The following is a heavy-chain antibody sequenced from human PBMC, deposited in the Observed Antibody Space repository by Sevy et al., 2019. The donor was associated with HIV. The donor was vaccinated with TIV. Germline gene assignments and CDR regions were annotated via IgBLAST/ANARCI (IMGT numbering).Heavy chain of an antibody. CDR1: GFSGFTFSSYA. J-gene: IGHJ4*02. CDR2: ISGSGGST. D-gene: IGHD6-19*01. V-gene: IGHV3-23*01. Sequence: GESLKISCAVSGFSGFTFSSYAMSWVRQAPGKGLEWVSAISGSGGSTYYADSVKGRFTISRDNSKNTLYLQMNSLRAEDTAVYYCAKLGSPRFGQWLVLGYWGQGTLVTVSS. CDR3: AKLGSPRFGQWLVLGY.